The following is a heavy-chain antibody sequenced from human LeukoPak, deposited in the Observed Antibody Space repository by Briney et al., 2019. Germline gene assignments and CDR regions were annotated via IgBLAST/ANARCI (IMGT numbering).Heavy chain of an antibody. Sequence: GGSLRLSCAASGFTFSSYWMSWVRQAPGKGLEWVANIKQDGSEKYYVDSVKGRFTISRDNSKNTLYLQMNSLRAEDTAVYYCTRGTGIARPDYWGQGTLVTVSS. J-gene: IGHJ4*02. D-gene: IGHD6-6*01. CDR1: GFTFSSYW. V-gene: IGHV3-7*03. CDR3: TRGTGIARPDY. CDR2: IKQDGSEK.